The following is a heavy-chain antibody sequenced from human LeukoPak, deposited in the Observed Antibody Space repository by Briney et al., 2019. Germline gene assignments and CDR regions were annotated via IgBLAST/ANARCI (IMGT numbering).Heavy chain of an antibody. J-gene: IGHJ3*02. CDR2: ISGSGGST. CDR3: AKGQGEQQLVPNDALDI. Sequence: GGSLRLSCAASGFTFSSYAMSWVRQAPGKGLEWVSAISGSGGSTYYADSVKGRFTISRDNSKNTLYLQMNSLRAEDTAVYYCAKGQGEQQLVPNDALDIWGQGTMVTVSS. D-gene: IGHD6-13*01. V-gene: IGHV3-23*01. CDR1: GFTFSSYA.